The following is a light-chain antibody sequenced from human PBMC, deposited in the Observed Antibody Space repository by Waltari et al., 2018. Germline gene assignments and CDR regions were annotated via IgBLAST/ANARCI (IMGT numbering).Light chain of an antibody. Sequence: SYELTQPPSVSVSPGQRATITCSADNLGRTYVCWYHKKAGQSPVLVMYQDSNRPSGIPDRFSGSNSGNTATLTISETQTMDEADYYCQAWDSSSVVFGGGTKLTVL. CDR3: QAWDSSSVV. V-gene: IGLV3-1*01. J-gene: IGLJ3*02. CDR2: QDS. CDR1: NLGRTY.